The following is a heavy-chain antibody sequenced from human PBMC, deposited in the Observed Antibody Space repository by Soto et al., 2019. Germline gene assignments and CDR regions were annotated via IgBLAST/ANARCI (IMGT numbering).Heavy chain of an antibody. CDR1: GFTFSSYW. D-gene: IGHD2-8*01. J-gene: IGHJ6*03. Sequence: GGSLRLSCAASGFTFSSYWMSWVRQAPGKGLEWVANIKQDGSEKYYVDSVKGRFTISRDNAKNSLYLQMNSLRAEDTAVYYCARAMMVYAILMDYYYMDVWGKGTTVTVSS. V-gene: IGHV3-7*01. CDR2: IKQDGSEK. CDR3: ARAMMVYAILMDYYYMDV.